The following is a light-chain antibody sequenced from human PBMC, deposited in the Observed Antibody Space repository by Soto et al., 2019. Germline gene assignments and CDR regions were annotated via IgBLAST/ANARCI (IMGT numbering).Light chain of an antibody. CDR1: QSVSSS. Sequence: EIVLTQSPATLSLSPGERATLSCRASQSVSSSLAWYQQKPGQAPRLLIYDASNRATGIPARFSGSWSGTGFTLTISSLEAEDFAVYYCQQRSNWPPITFGQGTRLEIK. CDR3: QQRSNWPPIT. CDR2: DAS. V-gene: IGKV3-11*01. J-gene: IGKJ5*01.